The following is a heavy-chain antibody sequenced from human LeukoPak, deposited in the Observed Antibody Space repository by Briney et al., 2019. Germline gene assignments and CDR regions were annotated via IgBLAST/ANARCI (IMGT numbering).Heavy chain of an antibody. V-gene: IGHV3-64*01. CDR3: AKFALERLDAFDI. J-gene: IGHJ3*02. CDR2: ISSNGGST. D-gene: IGHD1-1*01. CDR1: GFTFSSYA. Sequence: GGSLRLSCAASGFTFSSYAMHWVRQAPGKGLEYVSAISSNGGSTYYANSVKGRFTISRDNSKNTLYLQMNSLRAEDTAVYYCAKFALERLDAFDIWGQGTMVTVSS.